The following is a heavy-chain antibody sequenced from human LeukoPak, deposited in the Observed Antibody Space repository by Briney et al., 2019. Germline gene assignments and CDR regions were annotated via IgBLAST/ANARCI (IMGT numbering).Heavy chain of an antibody. Sequence: PSQTLSLTCTVSGGSISGGDSYWSWIRQPPGKGLECIGYIYYSGSPFYNPSLKSRVTISVDTSKNHFSLNLSCVTAADTAVYYCARGNNPYYFDYWGQGTLVTVSS. D-gene: IGHD2/OR15-2a*01. V-gene: IGHV4-30-4*08. CDR1: GGSISGGDSY. J-gene: IGHJ4*02. CDR2: IYYSGSP. CDR3: ARGNNPYYFDY.